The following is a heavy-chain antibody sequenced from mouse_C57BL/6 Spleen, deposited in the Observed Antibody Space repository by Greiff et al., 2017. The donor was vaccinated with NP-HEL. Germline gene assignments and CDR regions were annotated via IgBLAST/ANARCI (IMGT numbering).Heavy chain of an antibody. CDR2: IDPSDSYT. D-gene: IGHD1-1*01. CDR3: ARSGYYGSSFHWYFDV. J-gene: IGHJ1*03. CDR1: GYTFTSYW. Sequence: QVQLQQPGAELVMPGASVKLSCKASGYTFTSYWMHWVKQRPGQGLEWIGEIDPSDSYTNYNQKFKGKSTLTVDKSSSTAYMQLSSLTSEDSAVYYCARSGYYGSSFHWYFDVWGTGTTVTVSS. V-gene: IGHV1-69*01.